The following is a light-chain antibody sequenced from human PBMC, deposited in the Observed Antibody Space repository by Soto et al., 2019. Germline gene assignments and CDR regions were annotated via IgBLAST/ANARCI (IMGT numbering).Light chain of an antibody. CDR1: QSVSSSQ. CDR2: GAS. J-gene: IGKJ1*01. V-gene: IGKV3-20*01. Sequence: EIVLTQSPGTLSLSPGDRATLSCRASQSVSSSQLAWFQQKPGQAPRLLIYGASYRPYGIPDRFSGSGAWTDFTLTISRLEPEDFAVYYCEQYGASPPWTFGQGTKVESK. CDR3: EQYGASPPWT.